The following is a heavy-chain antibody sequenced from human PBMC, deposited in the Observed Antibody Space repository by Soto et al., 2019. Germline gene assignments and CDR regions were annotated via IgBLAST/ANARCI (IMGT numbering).Heavy chain of an antibody. V-gene: IGHV1-69*13. D-gene: IGHD3-22*01. CDR1: GRTFTSYA. CDR2: IIPIFGTA. Sequence: SVKVGCKASGRTFTSYAISWVRQAPGQGLEWMGGIIPIFGTANYAQKFQGRVTITADESTSTAYMVLSSLRSEDTAVYYCARKGYYDSSGYSRFDYWPQGTLVTLTS. CDR3: ARKGYYDSSGYSRFDY. J-gene: IGHJ4*02.